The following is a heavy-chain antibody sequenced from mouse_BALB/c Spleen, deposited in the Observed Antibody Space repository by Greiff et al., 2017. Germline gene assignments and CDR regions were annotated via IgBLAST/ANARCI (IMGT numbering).Heavy chain of an antibody. CDR1: GFTFSSFG. V-gene: IGHV5-17*02. Sequence: EVKLQESGGGLVQPGGSRKLSCAASGFTFSSFGMHWVRQAPEKGLEWVAYISSGSSTIYYADTVKGRFTISRDNPKNTLFLQMTSLRSEDTAMYYCARGNSAYWGQGTLVTVSA. CDR2: ISSGSSTI. J-gene: IGHJ3*01. CDR3: ARGNSAY.